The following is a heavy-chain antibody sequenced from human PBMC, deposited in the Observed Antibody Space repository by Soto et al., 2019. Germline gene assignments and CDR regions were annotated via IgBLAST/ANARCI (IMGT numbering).Heavy chain of an antibody. J-gene: IGHJ6*02. CDR2: ISYDGTNK. Sequence: QVHLVESGGGVVQPGRSLRLSCAASGFTFSSYGMHWVRQAPGKGLEWVAVISYDGTNKNYADSVKGRFTISRDTSKNTLYLQMNSLRAEDTAVYYCAKESGSESYYRYGMDGWGQGTTVTVSS. CDR1: GFTFSSYG. D-gene: IGHD3-10*01. CDR3: AKESGSESYYRYGMDG. V-gene: IGHV3-30*18.